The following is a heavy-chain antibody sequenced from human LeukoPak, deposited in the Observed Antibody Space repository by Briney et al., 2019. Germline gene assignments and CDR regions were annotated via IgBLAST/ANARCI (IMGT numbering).Heavy chain of an antibody. Sequence: GGSLRLSCVASGFTFSSYGMSWVRQAPGKGLEWVSAISGSGGSTYYADSVKGRFTISRDNSKNTLYLQMNSLRAEDTAVYYCAKPYYYDSSGYFGDAFDIWGQGTMVTVSS. J-gene: IGHJ3*02. CDR2: ISGSGGST. CDR3: AKPYYYDSSGYFGDAFDI. D-gene: IGHD3-22*01. CDR1: GFTFSSYG. V-gene: IGHV3-23*01.